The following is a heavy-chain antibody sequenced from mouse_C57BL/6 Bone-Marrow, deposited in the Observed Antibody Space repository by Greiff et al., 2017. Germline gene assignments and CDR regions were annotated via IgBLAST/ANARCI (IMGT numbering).Heavy chain of an antibody. V-gene: IGHV1-69*01. CDR2: IDPSDSYT. CDR3: ASGGLRYFDY. CDR1: GYTFTSYW. Sequence: QVQLQQPGAELVMPGASVKLSCKASGYTFTSYWMHWVKQRPGQGLEWIGEIDPSDSYTNYNQKFKGKSTLTVDKSSSTAYMQLSSLTSEDSAVYYCASGGLRYFDYWGQGTTLTVSS. J-gene: IGHJ2*01. D-gene: IGHD2-4*01.